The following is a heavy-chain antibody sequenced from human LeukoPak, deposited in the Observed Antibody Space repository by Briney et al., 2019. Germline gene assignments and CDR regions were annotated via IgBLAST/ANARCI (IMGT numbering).Heavy chain of an antibody. CDR1: GFTFSSYA. D-gene: IGHD2-2*02. J-gene: IGHJ4*02. Sequence: GGSLRLSCAASGFTFSSYAMHWVRQAPGKGLEWVAVISYDGSNKYYADSVKGRFTISRDNSKNTLYLQMNSLRAEDTAVYYCAGENTEGYYFDYWGQGTLVTVSS. CDR3: AGENTEGYYFDY. CDR2: ISYDGSNK. V-gene: IGHV3-30-3*01.